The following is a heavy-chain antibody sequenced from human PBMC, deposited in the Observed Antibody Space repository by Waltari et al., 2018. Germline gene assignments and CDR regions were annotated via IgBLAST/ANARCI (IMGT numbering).Heavy chain of an antibody. CDR2: ITHSGST. CDR3: ARWAAAVWY. CDR1: GGSFRGYS. V-gene: IGHV4-34*01. D-gene: IGHD6-13*01. Sequence: LHLQQWGAGWLKPSETLSLTCAVHGGSFRGYSWSCIRNPPGNGLEWIRQITHSGSTNYSPFIKCRVTISVDTSKNMFTLRLGSMTAADTAVYYCARWAAAVWYWGQGTLVTVSS. J-gene: IGHJ4*02.